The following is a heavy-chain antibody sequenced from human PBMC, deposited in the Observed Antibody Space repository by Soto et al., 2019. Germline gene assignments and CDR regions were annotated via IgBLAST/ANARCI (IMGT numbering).Heavy chain of an antibody. V-gene: IGHV4-59*08. D-gene: IGHD3-16*01. CDR2: IYYSGST. J-gene: IGHJ5*02. CDR1: GGSISSYY. CDR3: ARLGAQEIDP. Sequence: SETLSLTCTVSGGSISSYYWSWIRQPPGKGLEWIGYIYYSGSTNYNPPLKSRVTISVDTSKNQFSLKLSSVTAADTAVYYCARLGAQEIDPWGQGTLVTVSS.